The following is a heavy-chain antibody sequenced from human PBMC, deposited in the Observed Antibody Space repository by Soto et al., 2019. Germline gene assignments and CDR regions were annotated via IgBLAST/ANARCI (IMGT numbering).Heavy chain of an antibody. D-gene: IGHD1-7*01. CDR3: ASRDPGTSVDY. Sequence: SETLSLTCAVSGGTFTSNNWWTWVRQHPGQGLEWIGEIYRTGSTNYNPSLKSRVTISLDKSENQFSLKVTSLTAADTAVYYCASRDPGTSVDYWGQGTLVTVSS. V-gene: IGHV4-4*02. J-gene: IGHJ4*02. CDR2: IYRTGST. CDR1: GGTFTSNNW.